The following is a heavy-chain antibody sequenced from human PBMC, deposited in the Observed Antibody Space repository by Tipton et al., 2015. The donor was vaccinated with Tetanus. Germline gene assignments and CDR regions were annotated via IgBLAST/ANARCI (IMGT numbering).Heavy chain of an antibody. CDR2: IYYSGST. J-gene: IGHJ6*02. CDR3: ARDVLRFLEWLLYDYYGMDV. V-gene: IGHV4-39*02. D-gene: IGHD3-3*01. Sequence: TLSLTCTVSGGSISSSSYYWGWIRQPPGKGLEWIGSIYYSGSTYYNPSLKSRVTISVDTSKNQFSLKLSSVTAADTAVYYCARDVLRFLEWLLYDYYGMDVWGQGTTVTVSS. CDR1: GGSISSSSYY.